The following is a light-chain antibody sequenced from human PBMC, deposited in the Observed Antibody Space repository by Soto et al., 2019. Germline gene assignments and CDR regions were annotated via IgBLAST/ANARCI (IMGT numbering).Light chain of an antibody. CDR1: SSDIGLYNY. CDR2: EVS. CDR3: RSFTGSSTLV. V-gene: IGLV2-14*01. Sequence: QCVLTQPASVFGSPGQSITISCTGTSSDIGLYNYVSWYQQHPGKAPKLIIFEVSNRPSGVSNRFSGSKSGNTASLTISGLQAEDEADYYCRSFTGSSTLVFGSGTKLTV. J-gene: IGLJ1*01.